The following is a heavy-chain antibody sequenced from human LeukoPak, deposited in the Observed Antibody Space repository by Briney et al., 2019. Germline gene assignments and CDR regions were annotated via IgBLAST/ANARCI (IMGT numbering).Heavy chain of an antibody. V-gene: IGHV7-4-1*02. D-gene: IGHD2-15*01. CDR3: ARADPRYCSGGSCYLGYYYYYMDV. Sequence: ASVKVSCKASGYTFTSYYMHWVRQAPGQGLEWMGWINTNTGNPTYAQGFTGRFVFSLDTSVSTAYLQISSLKAEDTAVYYCARADPRYCSGGSCYLGYYYYYMDVWGKGTTVTVSS. CDR2: INTNTGNP. CDR1: GYTFTSYY. J-gene: IGHJ6*03.